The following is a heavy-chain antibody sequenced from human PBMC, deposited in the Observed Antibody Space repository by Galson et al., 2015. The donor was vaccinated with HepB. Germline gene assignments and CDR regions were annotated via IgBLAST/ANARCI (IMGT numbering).Heavy chain of an antibody. D-gene: IGHD4-17*01. CDR1: GFTFSSYS. CDR2: ISSSSSYI. Sequence: SLRLSCAASGFTFSSYSMNWVRQAPGKGLEWVSSISSSSSYIYYADSVKGRFTISRDNAKNSLYLQMNSLRAEDTAVYYCARGSPYWGGRPGDYESRYFGMDVWGQGTTVTVSS. V-gene: IGHV3-21*01. CDR3: ARGSPYWGGRPGDYESRYFGMDV. J-gene: IGHJ6*02.